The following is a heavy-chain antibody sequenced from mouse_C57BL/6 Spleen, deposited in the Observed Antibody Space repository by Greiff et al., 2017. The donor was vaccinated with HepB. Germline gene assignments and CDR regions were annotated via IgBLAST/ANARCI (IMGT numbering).Heavy chain of an antibody. Sequence: VQLQQSGAELVMPGASVKLSCKASGYTFTSYWMHWVKQRPGQGLEWIGEIDPSDSYTNYNQKFKGKSTLTVDKSSSTAYMQLSSLTSEDSAVYYCASLPYFDYWGQGTTLTVSS. CDR2: IDPSDSYT. V-gene: IGHV1-69*01. CDR3: ASLPYFDY. CDR1: GYTFTSYW. J-gene: IGHJ2*01.